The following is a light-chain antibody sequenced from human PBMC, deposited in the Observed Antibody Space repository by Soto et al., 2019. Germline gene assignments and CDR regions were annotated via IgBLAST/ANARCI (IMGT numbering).Light chain of an antibody. CDR3: QQYYSLPYT. Sequence: DIVMTQSPDSLAMFLGETAIISCKSSQSVLYTSNSKNYLAWYQQKPGQPPKLLFYWASTRQSGVPDRFSGGGSGTDFILSISSLQPEDVAVYYCQQYYSLPYTFGQGTRLEIK. CDR2: WAS. V-gene: IGKV4-1*01. J-gene: IGKJ2*01. CDR1: QSVLYTSNSKNY.